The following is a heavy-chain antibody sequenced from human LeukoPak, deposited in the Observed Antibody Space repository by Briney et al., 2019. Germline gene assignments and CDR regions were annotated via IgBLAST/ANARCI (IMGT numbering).Heavy chain of an antibody. CDR3: ARVYEDTMVRGVIIIATAWFDP. CDR2: ISAYNGNT. D-gene: IGHD3-10*01. V-gene: IGHV1-18*01. J-gene: IGHJ5*02. CDR1: GYTFTSCG. Sequence: ASVKVSCKASGYTFTSCGISWVRQAPGQGLEWMGWISAYNGNTNYAQKLQGRVTMTTDTSTSTAYMELRSLRSDDTAVYYCARVYEDTMVRGVIIIATAWFDPWGQGTLVTVSS.